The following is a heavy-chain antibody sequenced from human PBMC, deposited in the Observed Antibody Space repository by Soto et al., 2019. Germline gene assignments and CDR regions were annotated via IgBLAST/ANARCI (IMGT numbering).Heavy chain of an antibody. D-gene: IGHD3-10*01. J-gene: IGHJ3*02. CDR1: VYSFTRYW. CDR2: IYPGDSDT. CDR3: AIRGVQSAFDI. V-gene: IGHV5-51*01. Sequence: LKSSCKGSVYSFTRYWIVWVLQMPGKGLEWMGIIYPGDSDTRYSPSFQGQVTISTDKSISTAYLQWSSLKASDTAMYYCAIRGVQSAFDIWGQGTMVTVSS.